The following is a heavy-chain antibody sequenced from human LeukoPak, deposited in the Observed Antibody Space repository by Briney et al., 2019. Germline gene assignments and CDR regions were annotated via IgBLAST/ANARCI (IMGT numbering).Heavy chain of an antibody. CDR2: INPNSGGT. D-gene: IGHD5-18*01. CDR1: GYTFTGYY. CDR3: ARDLRRGYSYGGGV. J-gene: IGHJ6*04. Sequence: ASVKVSCKASGYTFTGYYMHWVRRAPGQGLEWMGRINPNSGGTNYAQKFQGRVTMTRDTSISTAYMELSRLRSDDTAVYYCARDLRRGYSYGGGVWGKGTTVTVSS. V-gene: IGHV1-2*06.